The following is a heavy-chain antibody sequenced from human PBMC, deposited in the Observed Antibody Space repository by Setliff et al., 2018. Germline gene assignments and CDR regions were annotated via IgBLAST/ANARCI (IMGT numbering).Heavy chain of an antibody. Sequence: SETLSLTCTVSGDSMSGASMWTWIRQPPGKGLEFMGYVFPSGATKYGPSVKSRLTISVDTSKNQFSLKLTSLTAADTAVYFCAKGGTYRYFDFWGQGILVTVSS. CDR3: AKGGTYRYFDF. CDR2: VFPSGAT. D-gene: IGHD2-15*01. V-gene: IGHV4-59*01. J-gene: IGHJ4*02. CDR1: GDSMSGAS.